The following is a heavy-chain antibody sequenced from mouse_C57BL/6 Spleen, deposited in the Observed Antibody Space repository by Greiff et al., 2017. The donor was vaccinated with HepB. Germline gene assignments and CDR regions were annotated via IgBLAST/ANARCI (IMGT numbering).Heavy chain of an antibody. CDR1: GYTFTSYD. V-gene: IGHV1-85*01. Sequence: VQLQQSGPELVKPGASVKLSCKASGYTFTSYDINWVKQRPGQGLEWIGWIYPRDGSNKYNEKFKGKATLTVDTYSSTAYMELHSLTSEDSAVYFCARETSTDGFAYWGQGTLVTVSA. J-gene: IGHJ3*01. CDR3: ARETSTDGFAY. D-gene: IGHD1-1*01. CDR2: IYPRDGSN.